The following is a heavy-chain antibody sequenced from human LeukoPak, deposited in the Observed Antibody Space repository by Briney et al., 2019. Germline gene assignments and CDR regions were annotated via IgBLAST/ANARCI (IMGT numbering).Heavy chain of an antibody. CDR3: ARGRVAARPFLWFDP. D-gene: IGHD6-6*01. CDR2: INHSGST. CDR1: GGSISAYY. J-gene: IGHJ5*02. V-gene: IGHV4-34*01. Sequence: SETLSLTCAVYGGSISAYYWTWIRQPPGKGREWIGEINHSGSTNYNPSLKSRVTISVDTSKNQFSLKLNSVTAADTAVYYCARGRVAARPFLWFDPWGQGTLVTVSS.